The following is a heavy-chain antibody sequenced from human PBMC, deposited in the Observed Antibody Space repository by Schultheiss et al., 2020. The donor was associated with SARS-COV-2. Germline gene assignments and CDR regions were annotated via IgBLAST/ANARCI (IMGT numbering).Heavy chain of an antibody. D-gene: IGHD2-21*01. V-gene: IGHV3-9*01. CDR3: AREVVQLNAFDI. CDR2: ISWNSGSI. Sequence: GGSLRLSCAASGFTFDDYAMHWVRQAPGKGLEWDSGISWNSGSIGYADSVKGRFTISRDNAKNSLYLQMNSLRAEDTALYYCAREVVQLNAFDIWGQGTMVTVSS. J-gene: IGHJ3*02. CDR1: GFTFDDYA.